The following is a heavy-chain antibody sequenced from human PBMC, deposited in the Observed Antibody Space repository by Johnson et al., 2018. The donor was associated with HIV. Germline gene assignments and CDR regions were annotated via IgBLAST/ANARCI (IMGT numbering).Heavy chain of an antibody. CDR3: ASVRRGAFDV. CDR2: ISYDGSNK. CDR1: GFTFSSYA. J-gene: IGHJ3*01. D-gene: IGHD2-8*01. Sequence: QVQLVESGGDVVQPGRSLRLSCAASGFTFSSYAMHWVRQAPGKGLEWVEVISYDGSNKYYADSVKGRFTISRDNSKNTLHLQMNSLRAEDTAVYYCASVRRGAFDVWGQGTVVTVSS. V-gene: IGHV3-30*04.